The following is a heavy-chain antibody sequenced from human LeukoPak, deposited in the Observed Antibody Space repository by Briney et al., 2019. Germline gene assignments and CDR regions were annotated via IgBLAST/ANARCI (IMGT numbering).Heavy chain of an antibody. CDR2: ISYNGSNK. CDR1: GFTFSSYG. D-gene: IGHD3-22*01. V-gene: IGHV3-30*18. Sequence: PGGSLRLSCAASGFTFSSYGMHWVRQAPGKGLEWVAVISYNGSNKYYADSVKGRFTISGDNSKNTLYLQMNSLRAEDTAVYYCAKGAWEYYDSSGSDYWGQGTLVTVSS. J-gene: IGHJ4*02. CDR3: AKGAWEYYDSSGSDY.